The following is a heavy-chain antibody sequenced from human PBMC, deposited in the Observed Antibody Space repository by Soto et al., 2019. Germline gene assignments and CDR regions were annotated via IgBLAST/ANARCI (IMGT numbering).Heavy chain of an antibody. CDR1: GDSFSRSQW. Sequence: ETLSLTCGVSGDSFSRSQWWSWFRQPPGKGLEWIGEIYQSGSTNYKSSLKSRVTISIDKSKNQFSLRLTSVTAADTAIYYCVRGWGTVTSNYFDHWGQGTLVTVSS. D-gene: IGHD4-17*01. V-gene: IGHV4-4*02. J-gene: IGHJ4*02. CDR3: VRGWGTVTSNYFDH. CDR2: IYQSGST.